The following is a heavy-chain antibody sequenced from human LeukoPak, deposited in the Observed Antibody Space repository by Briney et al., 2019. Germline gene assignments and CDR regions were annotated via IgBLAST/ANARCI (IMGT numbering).Heavy chain of an antibody. CDR3: ATHTGGYNYWWFDI. J-gene: IGHJ5*02. CDR1: GGTFSNYP. Sequence: SVKVTSKASGGTFSNYPIIWVRLAPGRGLECLGGIIPVYGTANYAQMFHGRITLTAQESTATAYMELRRLTSDDTAMYFCATHTGGYNYWWFDIWGQGTLGTVSS. D-gene: IGHD5-24*01. CDR2: IIPVYGTA. V-gene: IGHV1-69*13.